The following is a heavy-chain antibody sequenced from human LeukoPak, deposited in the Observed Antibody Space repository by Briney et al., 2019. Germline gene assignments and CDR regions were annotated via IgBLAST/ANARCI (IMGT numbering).Heavy chain of an antibody. Sequence: EVIGSIYYSGSTYYNPSLKSRVTISVDTSKNQFSLKLSSVTAADTAVYYCASGPTVDLFDYWGQGTLVTVSS. CDR2: IYYSGST. V-gene: IGHV4-39*01. J-gene: IGHJ4*02. CDR3: ASGPTVDLFDY. D-gene: IGHD4-23*01.